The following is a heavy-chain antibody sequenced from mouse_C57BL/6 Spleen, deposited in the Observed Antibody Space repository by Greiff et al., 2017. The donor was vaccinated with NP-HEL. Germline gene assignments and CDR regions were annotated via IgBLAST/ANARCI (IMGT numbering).Heavy chain of an antibody. CDR3: ASNYGSRGYFDY. CDR1: GFNIKDYY. V-gene: IGHV14-2*01. J-gene: IGHJ2*01. Sequence: EVKLMESGAELVKPGASVKLSCTASGFNIKDYYMHWVKQRTEQGLEWIGRIDPEDGETKYAPKFQGKATITADTSSNTAYLQLSSLTSEDTAVYYCASNYGSRGYFDYWGQGTTLTVSS. CDR2: IDPEDGET. D-gene: IGHD1-1*01.